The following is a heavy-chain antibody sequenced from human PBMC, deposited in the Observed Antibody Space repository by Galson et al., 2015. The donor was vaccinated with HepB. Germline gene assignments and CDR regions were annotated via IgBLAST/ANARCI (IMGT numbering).Heavy chain of an antibody. CDR2: LNQDGREK. CDR1: GFAFSSFW. CDR3: ARDGVAAGIYLDS. Sequence: SLRLSCAASGFAFSSFWMNWVRQAPGKGLERVASLNQDGREKYYVDSVEGRFTISRDNAKNSLSLQTSSLRTEDTAVYYCARDGVAAGIYLDSWGQGTLVTVST. J-gene: IGHJ4*02. D-gene: IGHD6-13*01. V-gene: IGHV3-7*03.